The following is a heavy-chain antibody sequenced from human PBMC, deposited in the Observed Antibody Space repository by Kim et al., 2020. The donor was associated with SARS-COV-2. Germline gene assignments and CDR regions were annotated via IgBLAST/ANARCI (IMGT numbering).Heavy chain of an antibody. D-gene: IGHD6-13*01. Sequence: VSVKSRITISPDTSKTQFSLQLNSVTPEDTAVYYCARGGGAAAHHGWFDPWGQGTLVTVSS. J-gene: IGHJ5*02. CDR3: ARGGGAAAHHGWFDP. V-gene: IGHV6-1*01.